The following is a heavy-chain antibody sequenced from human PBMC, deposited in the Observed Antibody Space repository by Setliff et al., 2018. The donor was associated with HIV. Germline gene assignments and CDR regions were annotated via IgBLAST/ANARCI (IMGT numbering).Heavy chain of an antibody. J-gene: IGHJ6*02. V-gene: IGHV1-69*10. D-gene: IGHD1-26*01. Sequence: GASVKVSCKASGYTFTSYYMHWVRQAPGQGLEWMGGIIPILGIASYSQKFQGRVTITADKSTSTAYMELSSLRSEDTAVYYCARPQWELGVDYYGMDVWGQGTTVTVSS. CDR2: IIPILGIA. CDR3: ARPQWELGVDYYGMDV. CDR1: GYTFTSYY.